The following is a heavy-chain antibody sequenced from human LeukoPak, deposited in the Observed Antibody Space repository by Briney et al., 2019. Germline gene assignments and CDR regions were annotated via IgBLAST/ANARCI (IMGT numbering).Heavy chain of an antibody. Sequence: GGSLRLSCAASEFTFSNYAVHWVRQAPGRGLEWVALISDDGSNKYYTDSVKGRFTISRDNSKNMLYLQMDSLRPEDTAVYYGATRKSGSFDFWGQGTMVIVS. V-gene: IGHV3-30-3*01. CDR1: EFTFSNYA. J-gene: IGHJ3*01. CDR3: ATRKSGSFDF. CDR2: ISDDGSNK. D-gene: IGHD3-9*01.